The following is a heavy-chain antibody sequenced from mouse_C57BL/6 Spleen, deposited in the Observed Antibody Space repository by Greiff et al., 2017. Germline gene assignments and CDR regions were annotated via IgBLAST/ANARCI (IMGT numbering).Heavy chain of an antibody. CDR1: GYSITSGYY. Sequence: EVKLQESGPGLVKPSQSLSLTCSVTGYSITSGYYWNWIRQFPGNKLEWMGYISYDGSNKYNPSLKNRISITRDTSKNQFFLELNSVTTEDTATYYCAREDDYAIWGQGTTLTVAS. J-gene: IGHJ2*01. V-gene: IGHV3-6*01. D-gene: IGHD2-4*01. CDR3: AREDDYAI. CDR2: ISYDGSN.